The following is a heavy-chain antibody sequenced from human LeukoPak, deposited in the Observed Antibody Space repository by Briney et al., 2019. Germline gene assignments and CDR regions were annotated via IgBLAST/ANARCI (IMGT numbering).Heavy chain of an antibody. D-gene: IGHD5-12*01. CDR2: IKQDGSEK. J-gene: IGHJ4*02. CDR1: GFTFSSYW. Sequence: GGSLRLSSAASGFTFSSYWMSWVRQAPGKGLEWVANIKQDGSEKYYADSVKGRFTISRDNSKNTLYLQMNSLRAEDTAVYYCAKDEDYSGYGYWGQGTLVTVSS. V-gene: IGHV3-7*01. CDR3: AKDEDYSGYGY.